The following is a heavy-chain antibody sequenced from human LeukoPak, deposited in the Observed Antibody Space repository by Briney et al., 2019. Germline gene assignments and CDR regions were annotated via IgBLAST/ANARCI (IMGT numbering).Heavy chain of an antibody. V-gene: IGHV3-15*01. CDR3: TTDLPGRSDY. CDR2: IKSKTDGGTT. Sequence: PGGSLRLSCAASGFSLSTYGVSWVRQAPGKGLEWVGRIKSKTDGGTTDYAAPVKGRFTISRDDSKNTLYLQMNSLKTEDTAVYYCTTDLPGRSDYWGQGTLVTVSS. J-gene: IGHJ4*02. CDR1: GFSLSTYG.